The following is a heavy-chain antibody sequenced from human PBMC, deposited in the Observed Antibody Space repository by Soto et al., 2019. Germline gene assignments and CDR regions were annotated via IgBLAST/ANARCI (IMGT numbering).Heavy chain of an antibody. CDR3: AKDQSSPKDYDFWSGYYTGIDY. J-gene: IGHJ4*02. V-gene: IGHV3-30*18. D-gene: IGHD3-3*01. Sequence: PGGSLRLSCAASGFTFSSYGMHWVRQAPGKGLEWVAVISYDGSNKYYADSVKGRFTISRDNSKNTLYLQMNSLRAEDTAVYYCAKDQSSPKDYDFWSGYYTGIDYWGQGTLVTVSS. CDR1: GFTFSSYG. CDR2: ISYDGSNK.